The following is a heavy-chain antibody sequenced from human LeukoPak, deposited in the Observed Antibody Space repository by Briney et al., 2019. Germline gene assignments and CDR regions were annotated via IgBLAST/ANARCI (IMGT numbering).Heavy chain of an antibody. V-gene: IGHV3-15*01. D-gene: IGHD3-10*01. CDR3: SWIRGALGFYFMDV. CDR1: GLTFSDAW. J-gene: IGHJ6*03. Sequence: GGSLRLFCAVSGLTFSDAWMTWVRQALGKGLERVGRILGKGSGGTTDDAAPVQCRFTISRYDSKDTVYLKMNSLKTEDTAVYYCSWIRGALGFYFMDVWGKGTTVTISS. CDR2: ILGKGSGGTT.